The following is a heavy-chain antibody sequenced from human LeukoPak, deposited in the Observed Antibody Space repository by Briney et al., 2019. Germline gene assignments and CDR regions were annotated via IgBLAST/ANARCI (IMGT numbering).Heavy chain of an antibody. CDR1: GGTFTNYY. D-gene: IGHD5-12*01. V-gene: IGHV1-46*01. CDR2: INPSGGST. J-gene: IGHJ4*02. Sequence: ASVKVSCKASGGTFTNYYMHWVRQAPGHGLEWMGIINPSGGSTSYAQKFQGRVTMTRDTSTSTVYMELSSLRSGDTAVYYCARDVEMATITGGPSEYWGQGTLVTVSS. CDR3: ARDVEMATITGGPSEY.